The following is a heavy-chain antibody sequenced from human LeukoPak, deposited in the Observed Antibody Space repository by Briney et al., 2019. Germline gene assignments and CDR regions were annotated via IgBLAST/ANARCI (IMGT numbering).Heavy chain of an antibody. CDR2: ISGSGGST. J-gene: IGHJ4*02. CDR3: ACLSIAVAGNLADY. Sequence: PGGSLRLSCAASGFTFSSYAMSWVRQAPGKGLEWVSAISGSGGSTYYADSVKGRFTISRDNAKNSLYLQMNSLRAEDTAVYYCACLSIAVAGNLADYWGQGTLVTVSS. D-gene: IGHD6-19*01. CDR1: GFTFSSYA. V-gene: IGHV3-23*01.